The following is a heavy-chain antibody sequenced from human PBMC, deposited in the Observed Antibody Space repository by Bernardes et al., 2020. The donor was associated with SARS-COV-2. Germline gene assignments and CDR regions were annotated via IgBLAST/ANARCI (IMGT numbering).Heavy chain of an antibody. V-gene: IGHV3-74*01. CDR2: INGDGSSI. Sequence: GGSLRLSCAASGFTFSSYCMHWVRLAPGKGPVWVSRINGDGSSINYADSVKGRFTISRDNARNTLYLEMNSLRAEDTAVYYCARGSGNYYFDYWGQGTLVTVSS. CDR1: GFTFSSYC. J-gene: IGHJ4*02. CDR3: ARGSGNYYFDY. D-gene: IGHD1-26*01.